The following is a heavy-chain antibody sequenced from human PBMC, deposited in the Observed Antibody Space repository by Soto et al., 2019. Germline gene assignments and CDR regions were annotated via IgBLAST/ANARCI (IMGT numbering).Heavy chain of an antibody. D-gene: IGHD3-10*01. CDR3: AKRASGSYFDY. CDR1: GFTFSCYA. CDR2: ISGSGGST. J-gene: IGHJ4*02. Sequence: EVQLLESGGGLVQPGGSLRLSCAASGFTFSCYAMNWVRQAPGKGLEWVSVISGSGGSTYYADSVKGRFTISRDNSKNTLYLQMKSLGAEDTAVYYCAKRASGSYFDYWGQGTLVTVSS. V-gene: IGHV3-23*01.